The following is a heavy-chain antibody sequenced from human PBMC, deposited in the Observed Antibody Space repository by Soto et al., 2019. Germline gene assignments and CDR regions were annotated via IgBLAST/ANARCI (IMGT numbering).Heavy chain of an antibody. CDR2: ISYDGSNK. CDR1: GFTFNSYG. Sequence: QVQLVESGGGVVQPGRSLRLSCAASGFTFNSYGMHWVRQAPGKGLEWVAVISYDGSNKYYADSVKGRFTIFRDNSKNTLYRQSNSLTAEDTAVYYCAKRVSPSDYGDFEDCWCQGTLLTVSS. V-gene: IGHV3-30*18. J-gene: IGHJ4*02. CDR3: AKRVSPSDYGDFEDC. D-gene: IGHD4-17*01.